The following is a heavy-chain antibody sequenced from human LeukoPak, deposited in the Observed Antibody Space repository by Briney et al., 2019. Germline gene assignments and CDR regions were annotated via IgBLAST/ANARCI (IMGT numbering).Heavy chain of an antibody. V-gene: IGHV3-33*01. D-gene: IGHD4-11*01. Sequence: GGSLRLSCAASGFIFSHYGMHWVRQAQGKGLEWVAVIWRDGSNRFYAGSVKGRFTISRDNSQNTVFLQMNSLRVEDTAMYYCARDAQRGFDYSNSLEYWGHGTLVTVSS. CDR1: GFIFSHYG. J-gene: IGHJ4*01. CDR3: ARDAQRGFDYSNSLEY. CDR2: IWRDGSNR.